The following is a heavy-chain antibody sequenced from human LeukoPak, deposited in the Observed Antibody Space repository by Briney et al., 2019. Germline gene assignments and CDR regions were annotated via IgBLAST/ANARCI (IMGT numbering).Heavy chain of an antibody. V-gene: IGHV3-21*01. D-gene: IGHD5-12*01. CDR1: GFTFSSYS. J-gene: IGHJ3*02. CDR2: ISSSSSYI. CDR3: ARGLRTLPDAFDI. Sequence: GGSLRLSCAASGFTFSSYSMNWVRQAPGKGLEWVSSISSSSSYIYYADSVKGRFTISRDSAKNSLYLQMNSLRAEDTAVYYCARGLRTLPDAFDIWGQGTMVTVSS.